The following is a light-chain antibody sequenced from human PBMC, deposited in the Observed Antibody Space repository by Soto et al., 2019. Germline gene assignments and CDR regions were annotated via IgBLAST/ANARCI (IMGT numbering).Light chain of an antibody. Sequence: EIVLTQSLGTLSLSPGERATLSCRASQTVSGTDLAWYQQKPGQAPRLLIFGTSTRATGIPDRFSGGGSGTDFTLTIIRLEPEDFAVYFCHQYGSSPSFGPGTRVDV. CDR1: QTVSGTD. CDR2: GTS. J-gene: IGKJ3*01. V-gene: IGKV3-20*01. CDR3: HQYGSSPS.